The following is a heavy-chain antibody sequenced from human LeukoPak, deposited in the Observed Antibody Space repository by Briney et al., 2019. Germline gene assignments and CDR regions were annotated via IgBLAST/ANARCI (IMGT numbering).Heavy chain of an antibody. V-gene: IGHV3-30-3*01. CDR3: ARGGRCSSTSCYYSPKFDY. CDR2: ISYDGSNK. D-gene: IGHD2-2*01. CDR1: GFTFSSYA. J-gene: IGHJ4*02. Sequence: GGSLRLSCAASGFTFSSYAMHWVRQAPGKGLEWVAVISYDGSNKYYADSVKGRFTISRDNAKNSLYLQMNSLRAEDTAVYYCARGGRCSSTSCYYSPKFDYWGQGTLVTVSS.